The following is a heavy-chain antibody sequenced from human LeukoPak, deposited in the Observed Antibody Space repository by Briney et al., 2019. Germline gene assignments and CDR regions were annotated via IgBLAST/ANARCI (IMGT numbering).Heavy chain of an antibody. V-gene: IGHV4-31*03. CDR3: ARGPPPDFDY. J-gene: IGHJ4*02. CDR1: GGSISSGGYY. CDR2: IYYSGST. Sequence: SETLSLTCTVSGGSISSGGYYWSWIRQHPGKGLEWIGYIYYSGSTYYNPSLKSRVTISVDTSKNQFSLKLSSVTAADTAVYYCARGPPPDFDYWGRGTLVTVSS.